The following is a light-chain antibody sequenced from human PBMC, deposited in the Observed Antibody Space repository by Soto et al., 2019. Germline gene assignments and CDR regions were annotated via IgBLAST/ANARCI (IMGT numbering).Light chain of an antibody. CDR2: EGS. Sequence: QSALTQPGSVSGSPEQSITISCTGTSSDVGAYNLVSWYQQHPGKAPRLIIYEGSKRPSGISHRFSGSKSDNTASLTISGLRAEDEAHYHCCSYAGSRTFVFGGGTKLTVL. J-gene: IGLJ3*02. CDR3: CSYAGSRTFV. V-gene: IGLV2-23*01. CDR1: SSDVGAYNL.